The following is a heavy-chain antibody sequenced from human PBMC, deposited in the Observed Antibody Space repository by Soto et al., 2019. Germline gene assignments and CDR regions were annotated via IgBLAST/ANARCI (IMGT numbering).Heavy chain of an antibody. Sequence: SETLSLTCAVSGGSISSYYWSWIRQPPGKGLEWIGYIYYSGSTNYNPSLKSRVTISVDTSKNQFSLKLSSATAADTAVYYCARRYCSGGSCYWGVDAFDIWGQGTMVTVSS. J-gene: IGHJ3*02. D-gene: IGHD2-15*01. V-gene: IGHV4-59*13. CDR3: ARRYCSGGSCYWGVDAFDI. CDR1: GGSISSYY. CDR2: IYYSGST.